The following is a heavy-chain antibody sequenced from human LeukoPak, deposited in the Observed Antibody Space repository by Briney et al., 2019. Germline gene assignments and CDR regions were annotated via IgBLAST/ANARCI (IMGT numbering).Heavy chain of an antibody. CDR2: IGQDGGEK. CDR3: ASSHDSSGND. J-gene: IGHJ4*02. Sequence: PGGSLGLSCAASGFTFSNYWMTWVRQAPGKGLEWVANIGQDGGEKYYVDSVKGRFTISRDNTKDSLYLQMNSLGAEDTALYYCASSHDSSGNDWGQGTLVTVSS. V-gene: IGHV3-7*01. D-gene: IGHD3-22*01. CDR1: GFTFSNYW.